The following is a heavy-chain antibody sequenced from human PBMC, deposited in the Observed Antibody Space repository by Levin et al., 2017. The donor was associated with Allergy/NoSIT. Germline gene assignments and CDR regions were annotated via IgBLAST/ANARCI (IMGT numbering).Heavy chain of an antibody. CDR1: GFTFNENA. D-gene: IGHD6-19*01. Sequence: RSGGSLRLSCAASGFTFNENAMHWVRQAPGKGLEWVSGISWNSGTIAYVDSVKGRFTISRDNAKNSLYLQMNSLRAEDTALYYCAKDSGRYLAGPIDYWGQGTPVTVSS. J-gene: IGHJ4*02. V-gene: IGHV3-9*01. CDR3: AKDSGRYLAGPIDY. CDR2: ISWNSGTI.